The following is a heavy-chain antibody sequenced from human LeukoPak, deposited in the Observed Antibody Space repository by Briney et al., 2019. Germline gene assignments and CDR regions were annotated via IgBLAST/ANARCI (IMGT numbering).Heavy chain of an antibody. J-gene: IGHJ5*02. V-gene: IGHV1-2*02. D-gene: IGHD2-15*01. CDR3: ARSPGRYCNGASCFEWFDP. CDR1: GYTFTGYY. CDR2: INPNSGGT. Sequence: ASVKVSCKASGYTFTGYYMHWVRQAPGQGLEWMGWINPNSGGTNYAQKFQGRVSMTRDTSISTTYMELSSLRSDDTAIYYCARSPGRYCNGASCFEWFDPWGQGTLVTVSS.